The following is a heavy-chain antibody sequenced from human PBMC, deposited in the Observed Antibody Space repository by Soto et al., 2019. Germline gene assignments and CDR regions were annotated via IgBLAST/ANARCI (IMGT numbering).Heavy chain of an antibody. D-gene: IGHD6-19*01. V-gene: IGHV4-4*02. J-gene: IGHJ4*02. CDR2: TYHGGGI. CDR1: GGSISSSNW. Sequence: QVQLQESGPGLVKPSGTLSLTCAVSGGSISSSNWWGWVRQPPGKGLEWMGETYHGGGINHNPSLQSRVTISLDKSRNQCSLRLTSVTAADTAIYYCARLGYTSGWSRFDCWVRGLLVTVSS. CDR3: ARLGYTSGWSRFDC.